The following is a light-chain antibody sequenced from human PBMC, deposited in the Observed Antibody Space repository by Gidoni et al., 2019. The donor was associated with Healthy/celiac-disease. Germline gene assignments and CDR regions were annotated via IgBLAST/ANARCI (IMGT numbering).Light chain of an antibody. J-gene: IGLJ2*01. CDR2: DVS. V-gene: IGLV2-14*01. CDR3: SSYTSSSTFVV. Sequence: QSALTQPASVSGSPGQAITISCTGTSSDVGGYNYVSWYQQHPGKAPKLIIYDVSNRPSGVSTRFSGSKSGNTASLTISGLQAEDEADYYCSSYTSSSTFVVFGGGTKLTVL. CDR1: SSDVGGYNY.